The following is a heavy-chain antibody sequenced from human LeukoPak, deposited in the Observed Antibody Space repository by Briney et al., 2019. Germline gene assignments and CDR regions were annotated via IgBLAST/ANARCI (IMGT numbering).Heavy chain of an antibody. D-gene: IGHD2-15*01. CDR3: ARDPIYCSGGSCYSSGMDV. J-gene: IGHJ6*02. CDR1: GFTFSSYG. V-gene: IGHV3-21*01. Sequence: GGSLRLSCAASGFTFSSYGMSWVRQAPGKGLEWVSSISSSSSYIYYADSVKGRFTISRDNAKNSLYLQMNSLRAEDTAVYYCARDPIYCSGGSCYSSGMDVWGQGTTVTVSS. CDR2: ISSSSSYI.